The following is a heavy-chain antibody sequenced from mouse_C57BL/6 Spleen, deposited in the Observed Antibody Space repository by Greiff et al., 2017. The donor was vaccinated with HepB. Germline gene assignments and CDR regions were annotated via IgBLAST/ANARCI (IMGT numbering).Heavy chain of an antibody. J-gene: IGHJ1*03. D-gene: IGHD1-1*01. V-gene: IGHV1-15*01. CDR2: IDPETGGT. Sequence: VQLQQSGAELVRPGASVTLSCKASGYTFTDYEMHWVKQTPVHGLEWIGAIDPETGGTAYNQKFKGKAILTADKSSSTAYMELRSLTSEDSAVYYCTRSPYYYGSSPWYFDVWGTGTTVTVSS. CDR3: TRSPYYYGSSPWYFDV. CDR1: GYTFTDYE.